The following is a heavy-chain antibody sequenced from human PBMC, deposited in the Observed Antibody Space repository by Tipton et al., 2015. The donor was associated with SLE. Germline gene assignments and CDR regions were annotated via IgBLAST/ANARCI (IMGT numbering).Heavy chain of an antibody. CDR3: ASTPAARRDYYYGMVV. V-gene: IGHV4-59*11. CDR1: GGSISSHY. D-gene: IGHD2-2*01. CDR2: IYYSGST. J-gene: IGHJ6*02. Sequence: TLSLTCTVSGGSISSHYWSWIRQPPGKGLEWIGYIYYSGSTNYNPSLKSRVTISVDTSKNQFSMKLSSVTAADTAVYYCASTPAARRDYYYGMVVWGHGTTVSVSS.